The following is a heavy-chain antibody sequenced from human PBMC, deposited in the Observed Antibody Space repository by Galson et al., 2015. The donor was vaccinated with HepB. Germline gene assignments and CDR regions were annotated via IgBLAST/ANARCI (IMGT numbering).Heavy chain of an antibody. J-gene: IGHJ4*02. CDR3: ARESNFIYDSSGYFDY. Sequence: SLRLSCAASGFTFSSYWMSWVRQAPGKGLEWVANIKQDGSEKYYVDSVKGRFTISRDNAKNSLYLQMNSLRAEDTAVYYCARESNFIYDSSGYFDYWGQGTLVTVSS. CDR1: GFTFSSYW. CDR2: IKQDGSEK. D-gene: IGHD3-22*01. V-gene: IGHV3-7*03.